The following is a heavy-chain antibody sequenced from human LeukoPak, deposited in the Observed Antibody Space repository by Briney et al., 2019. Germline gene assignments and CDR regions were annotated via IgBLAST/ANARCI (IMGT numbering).Heavy chain of an antibody. V-gene: IGHV3-23*01. CDR1: GFTFNNYA. D-gene: IGHD4-17*01. Sequence: GGSLRLSCAASGFTFNNYAMDWARQAPGKGLEWVSSISGGGETTYYADSAKGRFTISRDNSQNTLYLQMNSLRAEDTAVYYCARDYADYVGYFFFDYWGQGTLVTVSS. CDR3: ARDYADYVGYFFFDY. CDR2: ISGGGETT. J-gene: IGHJ4*02.